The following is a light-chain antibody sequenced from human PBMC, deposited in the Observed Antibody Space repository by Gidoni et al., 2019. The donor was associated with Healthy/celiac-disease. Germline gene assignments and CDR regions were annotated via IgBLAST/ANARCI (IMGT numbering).Light chain of an antibody. V-gene: IGKV2-28*01. CDR3: MQALQTPPFT. CDR1: QSLLHSNGYNY. Sequence: DIAMTQSPLSLPVTPGEPASISCRSSQSLLHSNGYNYLDWYLQKPGQSPQLLIYLGSNRASGVPDRFSGSGSGTDFTLKISRVEAEDVGVYYCMQALQTPPFTFXPXTKVDIK. J-gene: IGKJ3*01. CDR2: LGS.